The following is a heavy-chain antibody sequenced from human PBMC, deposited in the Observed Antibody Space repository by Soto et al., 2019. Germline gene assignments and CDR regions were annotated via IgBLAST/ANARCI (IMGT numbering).Heavy chain of an antibody. V-gene: IGHV1-69*13. J-gene: IGHJ6*02. Sequence: ASVKVSCKASGGTFSSYAISWVRQAPGQGLEWMGGIIPIFGTANYAQKFQGRVTITADESTSTAYMELSSLRSEDTAVYYCARHSGYDDYYYGMDVWGQGTKVTVSS. D-gene: IGHD5-12*01. CDR2: IIPIFGTA. CDR3: ARHSGYDDYYYGMDV. CDR1: GGTFSSYA.